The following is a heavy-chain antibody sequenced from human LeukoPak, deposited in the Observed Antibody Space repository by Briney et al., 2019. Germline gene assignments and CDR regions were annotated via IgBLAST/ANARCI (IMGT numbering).Heavy chain of an antibody. CDR1: GCTFSNYG. V-gene: IGHV3-30*02. D-gene: IGHD3-10*01. CDR3: AKDAGVHYYGSGSYRRGSYFDY. CDR2: IRYDGSNK. Sequence: GGSLRLSCAASGCTFSNYGMHWVRQAPGKGLEWVAFIRYDGSNKYYADSVKGRFTISRDNSKNTLHQQMNSLRAEDTAVYYCAKDAGVHYYGSGSYRRGSYFDYWGQGTLVTVSS. J-gene: IGHJ4*02.